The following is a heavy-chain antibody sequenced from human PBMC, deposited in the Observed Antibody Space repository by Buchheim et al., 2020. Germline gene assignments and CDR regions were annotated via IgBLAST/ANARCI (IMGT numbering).Heavy chain of an antibody. J-gene: IGHJ5*02. V-gene: IGHV4-30-4*01. Sequence: QVQLQESGPGLVKPSQTLSLTCTVSGGSISSGDYYWSWIRQPPGKGLEWIGYIYYSGSTYYNPSLKSRVTISVDTSKNQFSLKLSAVTAADTAVYYCARGGGLLMVYAIGYWFDPWGQGTL. CDR3: ARGGGLLMVYAIGYWFDP. CDR1: GGSISSGDYY. D-gene: IGHD2-8*01. CDR2: IYYSGST.